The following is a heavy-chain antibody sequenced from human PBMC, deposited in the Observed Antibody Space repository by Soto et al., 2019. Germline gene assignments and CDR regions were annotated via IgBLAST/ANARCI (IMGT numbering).Heavy chain of an antibody. J-gene: IGHJ5*02. CDR3: ASLLGYGSWFDP. Sequence: SETLSLTCTVSGGSISSSSYYWGWIRQPPGKGLEWIGSIYYSGSTYYNPSLKSRVTISVDTSKNQFSLKLSSVTAADTAVYYCASLLGYGSWFDPWGQGTLVTVSS. V-gene: IGHV4-39*01. CDR1: GGSISSSSYY. D-gene: IGHD2-15*01. CDR2: IYYSGST.